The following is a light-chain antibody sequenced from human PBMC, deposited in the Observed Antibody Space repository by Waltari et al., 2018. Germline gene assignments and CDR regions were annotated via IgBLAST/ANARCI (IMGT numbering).Light chain of an antibody. Sequence: DIQMTQSPSSLSASAGDTVTITCRASQGFSTYLNWYQQKPGKPPKRLIYETSNLESELPSRFSGSGSGTAFTLTLSSLQPEAFATYYCLQYNGHPWTFGQGTRLESK. CDR1: QGFSTY. CDR2: ETS. J-gene: IGKJ1*01. V-gene: IGKV1-17*01. CDR3: LQYNGHPWT.